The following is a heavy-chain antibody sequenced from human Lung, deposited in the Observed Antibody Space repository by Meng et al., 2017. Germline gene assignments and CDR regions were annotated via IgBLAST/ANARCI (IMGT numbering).Heavy chain of an antibody. D-gene: IGHD3-3*01. Sequence: ESGPGLVKPSGTLSPPVAVFGGAISSRNWWSGVRQSPGKGLEWIGEIYHSGRTNYNPSLESRVTISLDKSQNHFSLKVKSVTAADTAVYYCVRGGQDQAYYDFWSGPFDPWGQGTLVTVSS. CDR1: GGAISSRNW. V-gene: IGHV4-4*02. J-gene: IGHJ5*02. CDR3: VRGGQDQAYYDFWSGPFDP. CDR2: IYHSGRT.